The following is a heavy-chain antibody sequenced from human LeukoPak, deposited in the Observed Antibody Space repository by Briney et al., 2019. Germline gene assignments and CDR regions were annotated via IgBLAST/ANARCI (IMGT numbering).Heavy chain of an antibody. CDR2: TFYRSKWYN. CDR1: GDSVFSNSAA. J-gene: IGHJ4*02. CDR3: ARSGGTAIGNYERATFDY. V-gene: IGHV6-1*01. D-gene: IGHD1-7*01. Sequence: SQTLSLTCDISGDSVFSNSAAWNWIRQSPSRGLEWLGRTFYRSKWYNEYEVSLKSRLTIHADTSKNHFSLQLNSVTPEDTAVYYCARSGGTAIGNYERATFDYWGQGTLVTVSS.